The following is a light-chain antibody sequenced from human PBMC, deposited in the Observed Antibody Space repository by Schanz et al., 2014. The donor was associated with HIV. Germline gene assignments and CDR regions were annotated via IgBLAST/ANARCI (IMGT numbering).Light chain of an antibody. Sequence: QSVLTQPPSASGTPGQRVTISCSGSNSNIGTYDVNWYQQLPGTAPRLLIYSQNKRPSGVLDRFSGSKSGASASLAISGRQAEEEDDDYCQSYDNGLSGSVFGGGTKLTVL. CDR1: NSNIGTYD. CDR3: QSYDNGLSGSV. CDR2: SQN. V-gene: IGLV1-44*01. J-gene: IGLJ3*02.